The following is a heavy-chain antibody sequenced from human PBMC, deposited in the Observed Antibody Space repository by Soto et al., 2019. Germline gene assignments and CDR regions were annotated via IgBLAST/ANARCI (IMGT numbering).Heavy chain of an antibody. D-gene: IGHD2-21*01. Sequence: ASVKVSCKASGYTFSSYGISWVRQAPGQGLEWMGWINAYNGNTNYIQNLQGRVTMTTDTSTSTAYMELRSLTSDDTAVYYCARGAILDFWGQGTLVTVSS. CDR2: INAYNGNT. V-gene: IGHV1-18*01. CDR1: GYTFSSYG. CDR3: ARGAILDF. J-gene: IGHJ4*02.